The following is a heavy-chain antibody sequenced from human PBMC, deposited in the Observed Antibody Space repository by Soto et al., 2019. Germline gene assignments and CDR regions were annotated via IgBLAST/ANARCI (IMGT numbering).Heavy chain of an antibody. CDR1: GYTFTSYY. CDR2: INPSGGST. V-gene: IGHV1-46*01. CDR3: ARDFQQWLVLKNYYYYGMDV. J-gene: IGHJ6*02. D-gene: IGHD6-19*01. Sequence: GASVKVSCKASGYTFTSYYMHWVRQAPGQGLEWMGIINPSGGSTSYAQKFQGRVTMTRDTSTSTAYMELSSLRSEDTAAYYCARDFQQWLVLKNYYYYGMDVWGQGTTVTVSS.